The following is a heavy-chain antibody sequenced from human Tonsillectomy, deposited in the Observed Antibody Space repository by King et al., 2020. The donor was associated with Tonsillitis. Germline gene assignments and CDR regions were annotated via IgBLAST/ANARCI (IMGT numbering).Heavy chain of an antibody. CDR2: INSDGSST. J-gene: IGHJ4*02. V-gene: IGHV3-74*01. CDR1: GFSFNNAW. CDR3: ARDLAYSLAY. Sequence: VQLVESGGGLVQPGGSLRLSCAASGFSFNNAWMHWVRQAPGKGLVWVSHINSDGSSTTYADSVKGRFTISRDNAENTLYLQMNSLRAEDTAVYYCARDLAYSLAYWGQGTLVTVSS. D-gene: IGHD2-21*01.